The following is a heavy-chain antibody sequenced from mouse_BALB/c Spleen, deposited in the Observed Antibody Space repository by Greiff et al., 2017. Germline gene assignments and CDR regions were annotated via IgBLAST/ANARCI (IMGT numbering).Heavy chain of an antibody. J-gene: IGHJ2*01. CDR1: GFTFSSYT. V-gene: IGHV5-9*03. Sequence: EVQLMESGGGLVKPGGSLKLSCAASGFTFSSYTMSWVRQTPEKRLEWVATISSGGGNTYYPDSVKGRFTISRDNAKNNLYLQMSSLRSEDTALYYCARYGNYYFDYWGQGTTLTVSS. D-gene: IGHD2-1*01. CDR2: ISSGGGNT. CDR3: ARYGNYYFDY.